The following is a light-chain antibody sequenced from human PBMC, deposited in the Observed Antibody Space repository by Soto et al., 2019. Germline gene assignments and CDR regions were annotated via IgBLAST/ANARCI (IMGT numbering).Light chain of an antibody. CDR1: QTISSY. V-gene: IGKV1-6*01. CDR3: LQDYIYPRT. Sequence: IQMTQSASSLSASVVASFTITSLASQTISSYLNWYQQKPGKAPKLLIYAASSLQSGVPSRFSGSGSGTDFTLTVSSLQPEDFATYYCLQDYIYPRTFGQGTKVDIK. CDR2: AAS. J-gene: IGKJ1*01.